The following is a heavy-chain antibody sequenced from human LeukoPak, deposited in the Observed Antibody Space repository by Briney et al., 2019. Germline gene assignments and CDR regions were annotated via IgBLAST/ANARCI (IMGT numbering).Heavy chain of an antibody. CDR1: GGSISSYY. J-gene: IGHJ6*02. V-gene: IGHV4-59*12. Sequence: SETLSLTCTVSGGSISSYYWSWIRQPPGKGLEWIGYIYYSGSTNYNPSLKSRVTISVDTSKNQFSLKLSSVTAADTAVYYCARSLPTGDYYYYGMDVWGQGTTVTVSS. CDR3: ARSLPTGDYYYYGMDV. CDR2: IYYSGST. D-gene: IGHD1-14*01.